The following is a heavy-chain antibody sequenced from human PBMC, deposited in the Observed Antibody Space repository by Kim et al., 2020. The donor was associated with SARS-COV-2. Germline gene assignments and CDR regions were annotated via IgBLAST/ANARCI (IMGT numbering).Heavy chain of an antibody. CDR2: TRTECHDK. CDR3: VRDLGSGTGGHAHGNY. CDR1: GCSVNDYE. Sequence: GGSLRLSCTASGCSVNDYEMNGVGQVPGLGIEWGAETRTECHDKYYGDSWQGRFTISSENGKNSLYLQMNNLGPDDTAVYRCVRDLGSGTGGHAHGNYWGQGDLVTVSS. V-gene: IGHV3-48*03. J-gene: IGHJ4*02. D-gene: IGHD2-8*02.